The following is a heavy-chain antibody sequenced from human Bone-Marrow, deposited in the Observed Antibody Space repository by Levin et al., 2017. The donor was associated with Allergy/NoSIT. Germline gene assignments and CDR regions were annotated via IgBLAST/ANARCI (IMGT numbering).Heavy chain of an antibody. CDR3: ASDNFYNHTYYFYAFAS. CDR2: ISDGGSET. D-gene: IGHD2/OR15-2a*01. V-gene: IGHV3-33*04. J-gene: IGHJ5*01. CDR1: GFT. Sequence: PGGSLRLSCRGSGFTPWIRQAAGKGLEWLAHISDGGSETRYADSVKGRFIISTDNPTNTLYLEMKSLRPDDTAVYYCASDNFYNHTYYFYAFASWGQGAQVTVSS.